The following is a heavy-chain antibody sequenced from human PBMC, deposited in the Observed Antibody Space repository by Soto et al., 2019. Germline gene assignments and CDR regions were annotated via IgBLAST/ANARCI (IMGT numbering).Heavy chain of an antibody. CDR3: ARPTRQWLGLRYYYGMDV. V-gene: IGHV4-34*01. Sequence: QVQLQQWGAGLLKPSETLSLTCAVYGGSFSGYYWSWIRQPPGKGLEWMGEINHSVSTNYNPSLKSRVTISVDTSKNQFSLKLSSVTAADTAVYYCARPTRQWLGLRYYYGMDVWGQGTTVTVSS. CDR1: GGSFSGYY. CDR2: INHSVST. D-gene: IGHD6-19*01. J-gene: IGHJ6*02.